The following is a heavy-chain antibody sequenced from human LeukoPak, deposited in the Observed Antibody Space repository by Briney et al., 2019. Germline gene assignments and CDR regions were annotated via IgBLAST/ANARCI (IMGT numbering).Heavy chain of an antibody. CDR1: GGSVSSASYY. V-gene: IGHV4-61*01. D-gene: IGHD3-10*01. Sequence: SETLSLTCTVSGGSVSSASYYWSWIRQPPGKGLEWIGYIYYSGSTNYNPSLKSRVTISVDTSKNQFSLKLSSVTAADTAVYYCARRPLWFGELLDYWGQGNLVTVSS. CDR2: IYYSGST. J-gene: IGHJ4*02. CDR3: ARRPLWFGELLDY.